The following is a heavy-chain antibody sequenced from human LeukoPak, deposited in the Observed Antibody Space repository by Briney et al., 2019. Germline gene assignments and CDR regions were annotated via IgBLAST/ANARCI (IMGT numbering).Heavy chain of an antibody. CDR1: GFTFSNAW. Sequence: PGGSLRLSCAASGFTFSNAWMSWVRQAPGKGLEWVGRIKSKTDGGTTDYAAPVKGRFTISRDDSKNTLYLQMNSLKTEDTAVYYCTTTGALYCSSTSCYPLDFDYWGQGTLVTVSS. CDR3: TTTGALYCSSTSCYPLDFDY. J-gene: IGHJ4*02. D-gene: IGHD2-2*01. CDR2: IKSKTDGGTT. V-gene: IGHV3-15*01.